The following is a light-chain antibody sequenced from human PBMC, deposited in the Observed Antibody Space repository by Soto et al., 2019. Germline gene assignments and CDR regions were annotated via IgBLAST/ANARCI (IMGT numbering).Light chain of an antibody. V-gene: IGKV3-15*01. CDR2: GAS. J-gene: IGKJ1*01. CDR3: QQYNNWWT. CDR1: QSVSSN. Sequence: EIVMTQSPATLSVSPGERATLSCRASQSVSSNLAWYQQTPGQAPRLLISGASTRATGVPARFSGSGSETAFTLTISSLQSEDFALYYCQQYNNWWTFGQGTKVEIK.